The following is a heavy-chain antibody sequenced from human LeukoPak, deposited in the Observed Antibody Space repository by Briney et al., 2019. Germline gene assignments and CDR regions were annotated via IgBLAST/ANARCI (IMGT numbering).Heavy chain of an antibody. J-gene: IGHJ4*02. Sequence: GGSLRLSCAASKFTFSSYSMNWVRQAPGKGLEWVSSISSSSSYIYYADSVKGRFTISRDNAKKSLYLQMNSLRAEDTAVYYCARDSGTYSFDYWGQGTLVTVSS. D-gene: IGHD1-26*01. V-gene: IGHV3-21*01. CDR1: KFTFSSYS. CDR3: ARDSGTYSFDY. CDR2: ISSSSSYI.